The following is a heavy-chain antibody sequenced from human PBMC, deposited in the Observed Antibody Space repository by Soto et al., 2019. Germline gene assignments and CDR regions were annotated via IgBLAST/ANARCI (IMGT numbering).Heavy chain of an antibody. CDR3: ARSGWRYYGMDV. V-gene: IGHV3-21*01. CDR2: ISSSSSYI. CDR1: GFTLSSYS. D-gene: IGHD6-19*01. Sequence: GGSLRLSCAASGFTLSSYSMNWGRQAPGKGLEWVSSISSSSSYIYYADSVKGRFTISRDNAKNSLYLQMNSLRAEDTAVYYCARSGWRYYGMDVWGQGTTVTVSS. J-gene: IGHJ6*02.